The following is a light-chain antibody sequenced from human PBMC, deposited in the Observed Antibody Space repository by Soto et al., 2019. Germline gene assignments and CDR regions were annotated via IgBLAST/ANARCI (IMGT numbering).Light chain of an antibody. Sequence: QSVLTQPPSVSEAPRQRVTISCSGSSSNIGNNAVSWYQQLPGKAPKLLVYKDDLLPSGVSDRFSGSKTGTSASLAISGLQSDDEADYYCAAWDDNLNGPVFGVGTKLTVL. CDR3: AAWDDNLNGPV. J-gene: IGLJ3*02. V-gene: IGLV1-36*01. CDR1: SSNIGNNA. CDR2: KDD.